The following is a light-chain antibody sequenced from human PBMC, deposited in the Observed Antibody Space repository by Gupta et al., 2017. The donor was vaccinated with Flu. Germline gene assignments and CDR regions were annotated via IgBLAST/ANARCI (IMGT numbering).Light chain of an antibody. V-gene: IGKV1-27*01. J-gene: IGKJ4*01. Sequence: DLQLPQSPSSLSASEGDRVTITCRASQGIANHVAWYQQKPGKFPKLLIYAASTSQSGVPSRCSGSGSRTDFTLTISSLQPEDVATYYCQKYDDAPLTFGQGTKVEIK. CDR3: QKYDDAPLT. CDR2: AAS. CDR1: QGIANH.